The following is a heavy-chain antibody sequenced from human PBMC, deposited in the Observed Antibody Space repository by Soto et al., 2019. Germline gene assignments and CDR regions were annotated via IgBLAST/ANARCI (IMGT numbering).Heavy chain of an antibody. CDR3: AKGTYDYVWGSYRPSEAFDI. Sequence: PGGSLRLSCEVSGFSFGSYAFHWVRQAPGKGLEWVAVISYDGSNKYYADSVKGRFTISRDNSKNTLYLQMNSLRAEDTAVYYCAKGTYDYVWGSYRPSEAFDIWGQGTMVTVS. CDR1: GFSFGSYA. V-gene: IGHV3-30*04. J-gene: IGHJ3*02. CDR2: ISYDGSNK. D-gene: IGHD3-16*02.